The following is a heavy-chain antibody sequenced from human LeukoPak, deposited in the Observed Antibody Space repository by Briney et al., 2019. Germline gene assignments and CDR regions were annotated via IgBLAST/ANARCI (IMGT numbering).Heavy chain of an antibody. CDR2: ISYGGIDK. J-gene: IGHJ3*02. CDR1: GFNFSRYA. CDR3: ARESWSDSVAFDI. D-gene: IGHD3-3*01. Sequence: GGSLRLSCAASGFNFSRYAMHWVRQAPGEGLVWVGLISYGGIDKSYADSVKGRFTISRDSSKKTLYLQMNSLRAEDTAMYYCARESWSDSVAFDIWGLGTMVIVSS. V-gene: IGHV3-30*04.